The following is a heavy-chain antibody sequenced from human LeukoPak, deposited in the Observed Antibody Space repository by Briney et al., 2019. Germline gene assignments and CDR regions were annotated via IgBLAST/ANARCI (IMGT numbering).Heavy chain of an antibody. J-gene: IGHJ6*02. D-gene: IGHD3-10*01. V-gene: IGHV3-33*01. Sequence: GGSLRLSCAASGFTFSSYGVHWVRQAPGKGLEWVAVIWYDASNKYYADSVKGRFTISRDNSKNTLYLQMNSLRAEDTAVYYCAREGRWFRELSGMDVWGQGTTVTVSS. CDR1: GFTFSSYG. CDR2: IWYDASNK. CDR3: AREGRWFRELSGMDV.